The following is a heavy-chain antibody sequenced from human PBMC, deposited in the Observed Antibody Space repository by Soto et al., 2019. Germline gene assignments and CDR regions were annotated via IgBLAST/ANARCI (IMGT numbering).Heavy chain of an antibody. J-gene: IGHJ3*02. V-gene: IGHV3-48*01. CDR2: ISSSSSTI. CDR1: GFTLSGHS. CDR3: ANSAFDM. Sequence: EEQLVESGGGLVQPGGSLRLSCAASGFTLSGHSMDWVRQAPGKGLEWVSYISSSSSTIYYTDSVTGRFTISRDNAKNSLYLQMNSVSAGDTAVYYCANSAFDMWGQGTMGTFSS.